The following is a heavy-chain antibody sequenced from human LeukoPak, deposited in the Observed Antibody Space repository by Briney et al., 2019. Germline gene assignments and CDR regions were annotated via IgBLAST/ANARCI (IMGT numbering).Heavy chain of an antibody. CDR3: ARGDFNDNGDYVDAFDI. CDR2: IKPDGREK. J-gene: IGHJ3*02. V-gene: IGHV3-7*01. Sequence: GGSLRLSCVVSGFTVSNNYMSWVRQAPGKGLEWVANIKPDGREKYYLDSVKGRFTISRDNVKKSLYLQMNSLRAEDTAVYYCARGDFNDNGDYVDAFDIWGHGTMVTVSS. CDR1: GFTVSNNY. D-gene: IGHD4-17*01.